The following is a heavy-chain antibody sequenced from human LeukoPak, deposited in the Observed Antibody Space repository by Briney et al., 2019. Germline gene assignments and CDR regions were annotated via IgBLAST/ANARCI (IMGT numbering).Heavy chain of an antibody. CDR1: GFTPTSYA. CDR3: ATPPGDVYYFDY. Sequence: GGSPRLSSVVSGFTPTSYAMSTVREAARNGLKCVSAISGRGGSTYSEDSVKGRFTISRDNSENTLYLQMNSLRAEDTAVYYCATPPGDVYYFDYWGQGTLVTVSS. J-gene: IGHJ4*02. D-gene: IGHD7-27*01. V-gene: IGHV3-23*01. CDR2: ISGRGGST.